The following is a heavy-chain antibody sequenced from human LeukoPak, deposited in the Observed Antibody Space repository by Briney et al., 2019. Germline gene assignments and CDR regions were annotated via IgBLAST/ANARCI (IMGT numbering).Heavy chain of an antibody. J-gene: IGHJ3*02. CDR1: GYTFTGYY. D-gene: IGHD2-2*03. CDR3: ARLDIVVVPAAAYAFDI. V-gene: IGHV1-2*02. Sequence: ASVKVSCKASGYTFTGYYMHWVRQAPGQGLEWMGWINPNSGGTNYAQKFQGRVTMTRDTSISTAYMELSRLRSDDTAVYYCARLDIVVVPAAAYAFDIWGQGTMVTVSS. CDR2: INPNSGGT.